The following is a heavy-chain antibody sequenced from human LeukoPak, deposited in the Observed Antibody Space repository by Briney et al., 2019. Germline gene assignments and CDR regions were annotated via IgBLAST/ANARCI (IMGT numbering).Heavy chain of an antibody. CDR2: IKSKTDGGTT. CDR1: GFTFINAW. V-gene: IGHV3-15*01. CDR3: TTDVEGGAWIQLWLRGGDPSRY. J-gene: IGHJ4*02. Sequence: GGSLRLSCAASGFTFINAWMNWVRQAPGKGLEWVGRIKSKTDGGTTDYAAPVKGRFTISRDDSKNTLYLQMNSLKTEDTAVYYCTTDVEGGAWIQLWLRGGDPSRYWGQGTLVTVSS. D-gene: IGHD5-18*01.